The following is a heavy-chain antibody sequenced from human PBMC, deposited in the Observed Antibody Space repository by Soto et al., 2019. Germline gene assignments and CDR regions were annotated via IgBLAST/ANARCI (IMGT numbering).Heavy chain of an antibody. CDR3: VRDGTKTLRDWFDT. CDR2: IYATGTT. J-gene: IGHJ5*02. Sequence: SETLSLTCTVSGASISGYYWSWIRKSAGKGLEWIGRIYATGTTDYNPSLKSRVMMSVDTSKKQFSLKLRSVTAADTAVYYCVRDGTKTLRDWFDTWGQGISVTVSS. V-gene: IGHV4-4*07. CDR1: GASISGYY. D-gene: IGHD1-1*01.